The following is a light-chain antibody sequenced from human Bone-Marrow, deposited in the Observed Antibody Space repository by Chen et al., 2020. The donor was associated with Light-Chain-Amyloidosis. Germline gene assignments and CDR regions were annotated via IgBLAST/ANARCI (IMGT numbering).Light chain of an antibody. V-gene: IGKV1-33*01. CDR2: DTS. CDR1: QDISSS. CDR3: QQCDNIPYT. J-gene: IGKJ2*01. Sequence: DIQMTQSPSSLSASVGDRVTITCQASQDISSSLNWYQQKQGVAPKLLIYDTSILETGVPSRFRGSGSGTHFTFTISSLQSEDFATYYCQQCDNIPYTFGQGTKLEIK.